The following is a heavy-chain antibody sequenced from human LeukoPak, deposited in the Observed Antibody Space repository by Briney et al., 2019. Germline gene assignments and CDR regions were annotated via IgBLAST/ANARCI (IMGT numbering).Heavy chain of an antibody. Sequence: GGSLTLSCAASGFTFNNCCMSWVRQPQGKGLEWVATITTSGDNKNYADSMKGWFTTRRDNSKNPLSLQKSSLRAEDSALYYCAKGATRGYYLALDFWGQGALVTVSS. CDR1: GFTFNNCC. J-gene: IGHJ4*02. CDR3: AKGATRGYYLALDF. V-gene: IGHV3-23*01. CDR2: ITTSGDNK. D-gene: IGHD2-15*01.